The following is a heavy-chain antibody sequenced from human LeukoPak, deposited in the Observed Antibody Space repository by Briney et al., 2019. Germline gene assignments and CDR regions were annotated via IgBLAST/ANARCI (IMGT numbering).Heavy chain of an antibody. CDR1: GITFRRYV. J-gene: IGHJ4*02. V-gene: IGHV3-30*03. Sequence: GESLRVSCAAPGITFRRYVMPWARQAPGKGLEWVAVISYDGSNKYYGDSVKGRFTISRDNSKNTLDLQMNSLRAEDTAVYYCAITPALCGYWGQGTLVTVSS. CDR3: AITPALCGY. CDR2: ISYDGSNK. D-gene: IGHD3-22*01.